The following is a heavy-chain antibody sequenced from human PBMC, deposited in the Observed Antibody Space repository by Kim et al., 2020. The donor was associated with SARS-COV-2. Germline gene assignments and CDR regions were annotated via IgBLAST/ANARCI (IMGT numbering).Heavy chain of an antibody. CDR2: IYPGDSDT. Sequence: GESLKISCKGSGYSFTSYWIGWVRQMPGKGLEWMGIIYPGDSDTRYSPSFQGQVTISADKSISTAYLQWSSLKASDTAMYYCARHLSGRYQLHGWFDPWGQGTLVTVSS. J-gene: IGHJ5*02. V-gene: IGHV5-51*01. CDR1: GYSFTSYW. D-gene: IGHD2-2*01. CDR3: ARHLSGRYQLHGWFDP.